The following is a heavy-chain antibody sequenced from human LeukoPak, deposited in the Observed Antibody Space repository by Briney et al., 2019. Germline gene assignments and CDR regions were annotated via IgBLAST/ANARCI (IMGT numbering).Heavy chain of an antibody. D-gene: IGHD1-26*01. J-gene: IGHJ5*02. V-gene: IGHV3-23*01. CDR2: IGSSGDTT. CDR1: GFTFSSYA. CDR3: VTVGMTSIWSYLRFDP. Sequence: GGSLRLSCAASGFTFSSYAMSWVRQAPGKGLEWVSTIGSSGDTTYYAGSVKGRFTISRDNSRNTLYLQMSSLRAEDTAVYYCVTVGMTSIWSYLRFDPRGQGTLVTVSS.